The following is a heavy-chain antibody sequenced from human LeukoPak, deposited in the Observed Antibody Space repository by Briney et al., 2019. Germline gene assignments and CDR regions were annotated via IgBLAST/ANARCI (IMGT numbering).Heavy chain of an antibody. D-gene: IGHD1-26*01. CDR1: GGSVSSYY. J-gene: IGHJ3*02. CDR3: ARDRWELQHAFDI. CDR2: IYYSGST. V-gene: IGHV4-59*02. Sequence: SETLSLTCTVSGGSVSSYYWSWIRQPPGKGLEWIGYIYYSGSTNYNPSLKSRVTISVDTSKNQFSLKLSSVTAADTAVYYCARDRWELQHAFDIWGQGTMVTVSS.